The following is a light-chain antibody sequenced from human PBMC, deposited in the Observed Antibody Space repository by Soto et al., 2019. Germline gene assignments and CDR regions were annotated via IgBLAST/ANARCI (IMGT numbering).Light chain of an antibody. Sequence: IQMTQSPSSLSASVGDRVTITCQASQDITNYLNWYQQKPGKAPKLLIYDASNLETGVPSRFTGGGSGTDFTFTITNLQPEDIATYYCQQSYSTPRTFGQGTKVDIK. J-gene: IGKJ1*01. CDR3: QQSYSTPRT. V-gene: IGKV1-33*01. CDR2: DAS. CDR1: QDITNY.